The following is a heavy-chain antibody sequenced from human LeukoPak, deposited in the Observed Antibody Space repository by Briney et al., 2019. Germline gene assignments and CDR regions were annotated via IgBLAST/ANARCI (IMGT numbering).Heavy chain of an antibody. CDR2: IRYDGSNK. CDR1: GFTFSSYG. J-gene: IGHJ6*03. CDR3: AKEAVAERYYYYYMDV. D-gene: IGHD6-19*01. Sequence: GGSLRLSCAASGFTFSSYGMHWVRQAPGKGLEWVAFIRYDGSNKYYADSVKGRFTISRDNSKNTLYLQMNSLRAEDTAVYYCAKEAVAERYYYYYMDVWGKGTTVTVSS. V-gene: IGHV3-30*02.